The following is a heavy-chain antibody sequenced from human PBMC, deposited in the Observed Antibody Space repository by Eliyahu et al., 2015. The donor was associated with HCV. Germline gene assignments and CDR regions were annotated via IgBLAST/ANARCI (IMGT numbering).Heavy chain of an antibody. J-gene: IGHJ5*02. CDR1: GESFSGYY. V-gene: IGHV4-34*01. CDR3: AMCRLVVPAVGLRGTRQRWFDP. Sequence: QVQLQQWGAGLLKPSETLSLTCAVYGESFSGYYWSWFRQPPGKGLEWIGEINHSGSTNYNPSLKSRVTISVDTSKNQFSLKLSSVTAADTAVYYCAMCRLVVPAVGLRGTRQRWFDPWGQGTLVTVSS. D-gene: IGHD2-2*01. CDR2: INHSGST.